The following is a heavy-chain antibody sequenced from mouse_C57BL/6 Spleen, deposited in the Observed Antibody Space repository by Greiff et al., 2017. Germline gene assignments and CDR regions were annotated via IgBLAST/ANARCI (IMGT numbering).Heavy chain of an antibody. J-gene: IGHJ1*03. V-gene: IGHV1-64*01. D-gene: IGHD4-1*01. CDR3: ARCELVPYWYFDV. Sequence: QVQLQQPGAELVKPGASVKLSCKASGYTFTSYWMHWVKQRPGQGLEWIGMIHPNSGSTNYNEKFKSKATLTVDKSSSTAYMQLSSLTSEDSAVYYCARCELVPYWYFDVWGTGTTVTVSS. CDR2: IHPNSGST. CDR1: GYTFTSYW.